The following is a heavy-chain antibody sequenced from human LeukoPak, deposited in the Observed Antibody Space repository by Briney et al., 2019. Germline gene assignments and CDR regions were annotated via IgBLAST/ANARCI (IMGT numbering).Heavy chain of an antibody. CDR3: ATVGYCDSSGYSHFDY. CDR1: GYTLTELS. J-gene: IGHJ4*02. CDR2: FDPEDGET. Sequence: ASVKVSCKVSGYTLTELSMHWVRQAPGKGLEWMGGFDPEDGETIYAQKFQGRVTMTEDTSTDTAYMELSSLRSEDTAVYYCATVGYCDSSGYSHFDYWGQGTLVTVSS. V-gene: IGHV1-24*01. D-gene: IGHD3-22*01.